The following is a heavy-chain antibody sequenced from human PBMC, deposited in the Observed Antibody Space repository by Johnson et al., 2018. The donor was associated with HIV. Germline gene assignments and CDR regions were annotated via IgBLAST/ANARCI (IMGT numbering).Heavy chain of an antibody. D-gene: IGHD3-3*02. J-gene: IGHJ3*01. CDR3: VRGGGRGIFVRRDAFDV. V-gene: IGHV3-30*02. CDR1: RFTFSNYG. CDR2: IRSDGSNI. Sequence: QVQLVESGGGVVQPGGSLRLSCAASRFTFSNYGMHWIRQAPDKGLELVACIRSDGSNIYYADSVKGRFTISRDNSKNTLYLQMNSQRTEDTAMYYCVRGGGRGIFVRRDAFDVWGQGTLVTVSS.